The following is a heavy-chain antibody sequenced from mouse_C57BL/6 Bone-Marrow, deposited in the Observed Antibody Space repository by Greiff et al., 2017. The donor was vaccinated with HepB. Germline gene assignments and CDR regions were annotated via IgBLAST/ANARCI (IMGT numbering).Heavy chain of an antibody. V-gene: IGHV2-4*01. Sequence: VQLQQSGPGLVQPSQSLSITCTVSGFSLTSYGVHWVRQPPGKGLEWLGVIWSGGSTDYNAAFISRLSISKDNSKSQVFFKMNSLQADDTAIYYCAKMSTFAYWGQGTLVTVSA. CDR1: GFSLTSYG. D-gene: IGHD5-1*01. J-gene: IGHJ3*01. CDR2: IWSGGST. CDR3: AKMSTFAY.